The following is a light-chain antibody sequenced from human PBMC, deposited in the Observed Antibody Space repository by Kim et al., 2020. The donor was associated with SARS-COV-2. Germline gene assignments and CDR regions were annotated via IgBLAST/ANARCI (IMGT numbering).Light chain of an antibody. CDR2: AAS. Sequence: SASTGDRVTITCRASQGISSYLAWYQQKPGKAPKLLIYAASTLQSGVPSRFSGSGSGTDFTLTISCLQSEDFATYYCQQYYSDWTFGQGTKLEI. J-gene: IGKJ2*01. V-gene: IGKV1-8*01. CDR1: QGISSY. CDR3: QQYYSDWT.